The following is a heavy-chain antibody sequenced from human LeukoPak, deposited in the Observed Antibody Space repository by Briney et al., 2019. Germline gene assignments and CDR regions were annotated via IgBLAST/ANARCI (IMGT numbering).Heavy chain of an antibody. Sequence: PSETLSLTCTVSGGSISSYYWSWIRQPPGKGLEWIGYIYYSGSTNYNPSLKSRVTISVDTSKNQFSLKLSSVTAADTAVYYCATHTVAGWFDPWGQGTLVTVSS. CDR1: GGSISSYY. CDR2: IYYSGST. V-gene: IGHV4-59*01. J-gene: IGHJ5*02. D-gene: IGHD5-12*01. CDR3: ATHTVAGWFDP.